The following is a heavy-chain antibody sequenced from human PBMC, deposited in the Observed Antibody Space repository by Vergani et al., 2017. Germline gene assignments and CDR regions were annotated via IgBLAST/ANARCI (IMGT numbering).Heavy chain of an antibody. CDR2: IIPILGIA. Sequence: QVQLVQSGAEVKKPGASVKVSCKASGGTFSSYAISWVRQAPGQGLEWMGRIIPILGIANYAQKFQGRVTITADKSTSTAYMELSSVTAADTAVYYCARDRQYSSSWYFSFDIWGQGTMVTVSS. CDR1: GGTFSSYA. CDR3: ARDRQYSSSWYFSFDI. V-gene: IGHV1-69*04. J-gene: IGHJ3*02. D-gene: IGHD6-13*01.